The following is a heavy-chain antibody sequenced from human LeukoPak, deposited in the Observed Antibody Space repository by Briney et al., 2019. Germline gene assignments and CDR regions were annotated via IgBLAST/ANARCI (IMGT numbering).Heavy chain of an antibody. D-gene: IGHD6-13*01. Sequence: GGSLRLSCAASGFTFSSYEMHWVRQAPGKGLEWVSYITSSGSTMYYADSVKGRFTISRDNAKNSLYLQMSSLRAEDTAVYYCATLRPRQQLVVGHWGQGTLVTVSS. CDR1: GFTFSSYE. V-gene: IGHV3-48*03. CDR3: ATLRPRQQLVVGH. J-gene: IGHJ4*02. CDR2: ITSSGSTM.